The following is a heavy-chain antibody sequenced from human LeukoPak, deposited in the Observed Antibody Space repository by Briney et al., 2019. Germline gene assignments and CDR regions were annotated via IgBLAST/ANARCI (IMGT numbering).Heavy chain of an antibody. D-gene: IGHD3-22*01. CDR1: GYRFTNYW. V-gene: IGHV5-51*01. J-gene: IGHJ6*02. CDR3: ARHSRSYYDSSAYANYYYGMDV. CDR2: IYPGDSDT. Sequence: GESLQISCKGSGYRFTNYWIGWVRQMPGKGLEWMGIIYPGDSDTRYSPSCQGQVTISADKSISTAYLQWSSLKASDTAIYYCARHSRSYYDSSAYANYYYGMDVWGQGTTVTVSS.